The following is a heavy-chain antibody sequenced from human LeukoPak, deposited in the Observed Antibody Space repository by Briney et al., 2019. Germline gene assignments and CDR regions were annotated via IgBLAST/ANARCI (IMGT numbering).Heavy chain of an antibody. D-gene: IGHD7-27*01. CDR3: ARYGDPWYFDL. CDR1: GGSISIYY. Sequence: SETLSLTCTVSGGSISIYYWSWIRQPPGKGLEWIGYIYYSGSTNYNPSLKSRVTISVDTSKNQFSLKLSSVTAADTAVYYCARYGDPWYFDLWGRGTLVTVSS. CDR2: IYYSGST. J-gene: IGHJ2*01. V-gene: IGHV4-59*01.